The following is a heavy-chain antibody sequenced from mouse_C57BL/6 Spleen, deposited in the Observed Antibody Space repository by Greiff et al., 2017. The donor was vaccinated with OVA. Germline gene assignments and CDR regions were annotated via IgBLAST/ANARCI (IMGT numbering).Heavy chain of an antibody. D-gene: IGHD1-1*01. Sequence: DVQLVESGGGLVQPGGSMKLSCAASGFTFSSYTMSWVRQTPEKRLEWVATISGGGGNTYYPDSVKGRFTISRDNAKNTLYLQMSSLRSEDTALYYCARDYYGSSYSYYAMDYWGQGTSVTVSS. CDR2: ISGGGGNT. CDR1: GFTFSSYT. CDR3: ARDYYGSSYSYYAMDY. J-gene: IGHJ4*01. V-gene: IGHV5-9*01.